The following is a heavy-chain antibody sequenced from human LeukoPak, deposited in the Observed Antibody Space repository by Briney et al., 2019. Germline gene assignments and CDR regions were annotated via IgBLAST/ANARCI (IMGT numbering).Heavy chain of an antibody. CDR2: IIPILGIA. J-gene: IGHJ4*02. CDR1: GGTFSSYA. D-gene: IGHD6-13*01. CDR3: ARASIAAAGKPFDY. V-gene: IGHV1-69*04. Sequence: SVKVSCKASGGTFSSYAISWVRQAPGQGLEWMGRIIPILGIANYAQKFQGRVTITADKSTGTAYMELSSLRSEDTAVYYCARASIAAAGKPFDYWGQGTLVTVSS.